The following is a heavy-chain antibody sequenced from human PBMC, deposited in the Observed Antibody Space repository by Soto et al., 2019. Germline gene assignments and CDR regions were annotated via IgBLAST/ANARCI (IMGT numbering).Heavy chain of an antibody. D-gene: IGHD3-10*01. CDR3: ARLLFGAANWFDP. CDR2: IYYSGST. J-gene: IGHJ5*02. V-gene: IGHV4-59*01. CDR1: GGSISSYY. Sequence: SETLSLTCTVSGGSISSYYWSWIRQPPGKGLEWIGYIYYSGSTNYNPSLKSRVTISVDTSKNQFSLKLSSVAAADTAVYYCARLLFGAANWFDPWGQGTLVTVSS.